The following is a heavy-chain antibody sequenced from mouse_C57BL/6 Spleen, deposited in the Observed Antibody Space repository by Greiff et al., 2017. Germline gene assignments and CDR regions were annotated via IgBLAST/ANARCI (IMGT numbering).Heavy chain of an antibody. Sequence: QVQLQQPGAELVKPGASVKLSCKASGYTFTSYWMHWVKQRPGQGLEWIGMIHPNSGRTNYNEKFKSKATLTVDKSSSTAYMQLSSLTSEDSAVYYCARWDVDNCFDYWGQGTPLTVSS. CDR2: IHPNSGRT. CDR1: GYTFTSYW. J-gene: IGHJ2*01. V-gene: IGHV1-64*01. CDR3: ARWDVDNCFDY. D-gene: IGHD4-1*01.